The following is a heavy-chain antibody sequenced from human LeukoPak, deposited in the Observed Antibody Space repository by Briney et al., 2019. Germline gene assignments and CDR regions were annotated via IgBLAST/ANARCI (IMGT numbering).Heavy chain of an antibody. CDR1: GGSISSYY. CDR3: ARGLPNPTYYFDY. Sequence: SETLSLTCTVSGGSISSYYWSWIRQPPGKGLEWIGYIYYSGSTNYNPSLKSRVTISVDTSKNQFSLKLSSVTAADTAVYYCARGLPNPTYYFDYWGQGTLVTVSS. V-gene: IGHV4-59*01. J-gene: IGHJ4*02. D-gene: IGHD5-18*01. CDR2: IYYSGST.